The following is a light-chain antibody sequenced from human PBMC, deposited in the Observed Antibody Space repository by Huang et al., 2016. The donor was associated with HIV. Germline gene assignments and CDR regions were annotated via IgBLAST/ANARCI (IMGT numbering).Light chain of an antibody. V-gene: IGKV3-15*01. CDR1: QSVGGK. CDR2: GAS. J-gene: IGKJ4*01. Sequence: ILLTQFPATLSVSPGQRVTLSCRASQSVGGKLAWYQQRPGQAPRHLIYGASTRVPTIPDRFSGSGSGTEFPLTISSLQSEDFAVYYCQQYDTWPPLTFGGGTKV. CDR3: QQYDTWPPLT.